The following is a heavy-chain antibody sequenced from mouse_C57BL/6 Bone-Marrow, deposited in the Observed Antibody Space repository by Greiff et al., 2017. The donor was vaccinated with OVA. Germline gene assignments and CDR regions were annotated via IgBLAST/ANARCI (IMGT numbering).Heavy chain of an antibody. CDR2: ISSGSSTI. J-gene: IGHJ1*03. D-gene: IGHD1-1*01. V-gene: IGHV5-17*01. CDR1: GFTFSDYG. CDR3: ARDYYGSSYVGYFDV. Sequence: EVQGVESGGGLVKPGGSLKLSCAASGFTFSDYGMHWVRQAPEKGLEWVAYISSGSSTIYYADTVKGRFTISRDNAKNTLFLQMTSLRSEDTAMYYCARDYYGSSYVGYFDVWGTGTTVTVSS.